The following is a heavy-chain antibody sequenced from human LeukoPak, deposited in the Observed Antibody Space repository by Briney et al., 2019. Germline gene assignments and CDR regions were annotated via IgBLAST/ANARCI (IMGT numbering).Heavy chain of an antibody. D-gene: IGHD2-2*01. CDR2: IIPILGIA. CDR3: ARGRIVVVPTALLY. CDR1: GGTFSSYA. J-gene: IGHJ4*02. V-gene: IGHV1-69*04. Sequence: GASVKVSRKASGGTFSSYAISWVRQAPGQGLEWMGRIIPILGIANYAQKFQGRVSLTRDTSISTAYMELSRLRDDDTAVYYCARGRIVVVPTALLYWGQGTLVTVSS.